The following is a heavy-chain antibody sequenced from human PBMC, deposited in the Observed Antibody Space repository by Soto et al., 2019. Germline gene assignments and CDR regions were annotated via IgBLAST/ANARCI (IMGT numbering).Heavy chain of an antibody. V-gene: IGHV3-21*06. CDR1: VFTFTRYS. CDR2: ISSTTNYI. Sequence: GGSLRLSCAASVFTFTRYSMNRVRQAPGKGLEWVSSISSTTNYIYYGDSMKGRFTISRDNAKNSLYLEMNSLRAEDTAVYYCARESEDLTSNFDYWGQGTLVTVSS. J-gene: IGHJ4*02. CDR3: ARESEDLTSNFDY.